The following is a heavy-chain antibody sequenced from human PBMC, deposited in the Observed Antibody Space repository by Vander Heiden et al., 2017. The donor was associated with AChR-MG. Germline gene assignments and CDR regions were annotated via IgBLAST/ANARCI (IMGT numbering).Heavy chain of an antibody. J-gene: IGHJ6*02. D-gene: IGHD2-21*01. Sequence: QVQLQESGPGLVKPSETLSLTCTVPGGSVSSGSYYWSWIRQPPGKGLEWIGYIYYSGSTNYNPSLKSRVTISVDTSKNQFSLKLSSVTAADTAVYYCARDIPQYRNYYYGMDVWGQGTTVTVSS. CDR2: IYYSGST. V-gene: IGHV4-61*01. CDR1: GGSVSSGSYY. CDR3: ARDIPQYRNYYYGMDV.